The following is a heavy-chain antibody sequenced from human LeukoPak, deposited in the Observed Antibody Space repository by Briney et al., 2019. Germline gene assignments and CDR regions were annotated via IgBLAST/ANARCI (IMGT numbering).Heavy chain of an antibody. J-gene: IGHJ4*02. CDR1: GFTFSSYA. D-gene: IGHD6-19*01. Sequence: PGGSLRLSCAASGFTFSSYAMSWVRQAPGKGLEWVSYIGPGGGATFFADSVKGRFTISTDSAKNSLYLQMNSLTADDTAVYYCASGRDILVAGPGGYFDYWGQGTLVTVSS. CDR3: ASGRDILVAGPGGYFDY. CDR2: IGPGGGAT. V-gene: IGHV3-48*04.